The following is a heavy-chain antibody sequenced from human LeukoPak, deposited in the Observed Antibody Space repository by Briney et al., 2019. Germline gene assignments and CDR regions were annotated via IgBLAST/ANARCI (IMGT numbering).Heavy chain of an antibody. J-gene: IGHJ5*02. Sequence: PSETLSLTCTVSAGSISSFFWSWIRQPPGKGLEWIGYIHYSGSTKDNPSLKSRLTTSVDTSKNQFSLRLSSVTAADTAVYYCARSRGGYGDYGSWFDPWGQGILVTVSS. CDR3: ARSRGGYGDYGSWFDP. D-gene: IGHD4-17*01. CDR1: AGSISSFF. CDR2: IHYSGST. V-gene: IGHV4-59*01.